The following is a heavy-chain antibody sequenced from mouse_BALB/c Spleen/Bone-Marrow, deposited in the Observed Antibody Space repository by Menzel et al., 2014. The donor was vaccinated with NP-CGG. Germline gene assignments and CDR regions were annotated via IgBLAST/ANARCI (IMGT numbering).Heavy chain of an antibody. CDR2: IDPANGNT. Sequence: VQLQQPGAELVXPGASVKLSCTASGFNIKDTYMHWVKQRPEXGLEWIGRIDPANGNTKYDPKFQGKATITADTSSNTAYLQXSXXTSEDTAXXXXXXXXXXXXWGQGTLVXXSA. J-gene: IGHJ3*01. V-gene: IGHV14-3*02. CDR1: GFNIKDTY. CDR3: XXXXXXXX.